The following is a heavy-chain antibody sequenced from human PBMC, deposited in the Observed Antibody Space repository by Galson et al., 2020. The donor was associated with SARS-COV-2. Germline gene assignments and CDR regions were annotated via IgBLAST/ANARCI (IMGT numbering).Heavy chain of an antibody. J-gene: IGHJ6*02. CDR2: DSTT. CDR3: ARPSGDNSYYYGMDV. V-gene: IGHV5-51*01. D-gene: IGHD4-17*01. Sequence: DSTTIYSPSFQGQVTISADKSISTAYLQWSSLKASDTAIYYCARPSGDNSYYYGMDVWGQGTTITVSS.